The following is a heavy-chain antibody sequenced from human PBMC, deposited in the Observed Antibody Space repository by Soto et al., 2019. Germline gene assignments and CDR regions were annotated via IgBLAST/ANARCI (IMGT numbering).Heavy chain of an antibody. Sequence: ASVKVSCKASGYTFTIYYINWVRQATGQGLEWMGWMNPNSGNTGYAQKFQGRVTMTRNTSISTAYMELSSLRSEDTAVYYCARATSSGWYYPLSYLDSCGQYTLVLVSS. V-gene: IGHV1-8*01. CDR2: MNPNSGNT. CDR1: GYTFTIYY. D-gene: IGHD6-19*01. CDR3: ARATSSGWYYPLSYLDS. J-gene: IGHJ1*01.